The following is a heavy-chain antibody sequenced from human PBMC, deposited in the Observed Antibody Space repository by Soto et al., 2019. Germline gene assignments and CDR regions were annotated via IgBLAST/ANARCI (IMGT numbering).Heavy chain of an antibody. CDR3: ARDSTLLGFYGMDV. J-gene: IGHJ6*02. D-gene: IGHD3-10*01. V-gene: IGHV1-2*02. Sequence: QVQLVQSGAEVKKPGASVKVSCKASGYTFTGYYMHWVRQAPGQGLEWMGWINPNSGGTNYAQKFQGRVTITADKSTSTAYMELSSLRSEDTAVYYCARDSTLLGFYGMDVWGQGTTVTVSS. CDR2: INPNSGGT. CDR1: GYTFTGYY.